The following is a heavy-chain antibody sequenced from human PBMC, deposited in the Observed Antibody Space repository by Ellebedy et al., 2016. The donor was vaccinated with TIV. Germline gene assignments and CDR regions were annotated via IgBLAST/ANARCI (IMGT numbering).Heavy chain of an antibody. CDR1: GGSFSGYY. J-gene: IGHJ6*02. V-gene: IGHV4-34*01. CDR2: SNPSGST. CDR3: ARFRSGIVVAPAHYGMDV. D-gene: IGHD2-2*01. Sequence: SETLSLXXAVYGGSFSGYYWSWIRQPPGKGLEWIGESNPSGSTNYNPSLKSRVTISVDTSKNQFSLRLSSVTAADTAVYYCARFRSGIVVAPAHYGMDVWGQGTTVTVSS.